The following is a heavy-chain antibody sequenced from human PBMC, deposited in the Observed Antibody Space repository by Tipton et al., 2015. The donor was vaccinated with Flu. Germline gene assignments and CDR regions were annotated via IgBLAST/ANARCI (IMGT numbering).Heavy chain of an antibody. J-gene: IGHJ4*02. D-gene: IGHD6-13*01. Sequence: LRLSCTVSGGSITTSGYFWSWLRQPPGKGLEWIGYIYYSGSTNYNPSLKSRVTISVDTSKNQFSLKLSSVTAADTAVYYCARDLGSSGSFDYWGQGTLVTVSS. V-gene: IGHV4-61*08. CDR3: ARDLGSSGSFDY. CDR1: GGSITTSGYF. CDR2: IYYSGST.